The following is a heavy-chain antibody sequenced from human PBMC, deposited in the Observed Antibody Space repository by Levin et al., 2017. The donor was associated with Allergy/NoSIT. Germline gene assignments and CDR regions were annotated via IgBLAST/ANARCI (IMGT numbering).Heavy chain of an antibody. V-gene: IGHV4-59*01. J-gene: IGHJ2*01. CDR1: GDSFSLYY. D-gene: IGHD6-19*01. CDR3: ARARDGSGWHFDL. CDR2: VYYSGNT. Sequence: PSETLSLTCTFSGDSFSLYYWSWIRQPPGKELEWTGYVYYSGNTNYNPSLTSRVTISIDTSNNQFSLKLTSVTAADTAKYYCARARDGSGWHFDLWGRGTLVTVSS.